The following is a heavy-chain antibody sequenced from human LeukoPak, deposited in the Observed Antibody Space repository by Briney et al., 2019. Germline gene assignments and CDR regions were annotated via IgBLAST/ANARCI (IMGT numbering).Heavy chain of an antibody. CDR1: GGSISSSSYY. D-gene: IGHD5-12*01. J-gene: IGHJ3*02. Sequence: SETLSLTCTVSGGSISSSSYYWDWIRQSPGKGLEWIGNLYSGGSTYYTPSLKSRVTISVDTSKNQFSLKLSSVTAADTAIYFCARHSRSGSGGYENAFDIWGQGTMVTVSS. V-gene: IGHV4-39*01. CDR2: LYSGGST. CDR3: ARHSRSGSGGYENAFDI.